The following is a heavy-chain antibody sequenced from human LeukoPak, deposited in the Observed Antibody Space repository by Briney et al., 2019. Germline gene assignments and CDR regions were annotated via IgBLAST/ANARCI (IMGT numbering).Heavy chain of an antibody. V-gene: IGHV4-59*01. CDR1: GGSISSYY. CDR3: ARSPSNWSDEYWFDP. CDR2: IYYSGST. J-gene: IGHJ5*02. D-gene: IGHD1-20*01. Sequence: PSETLSLTCTVSGGSISSYYWSWIRQPPGKGLEWIGYIYYSGSTNYNPSLKSRVTISVDTSKNQFSLKLSSVTAADTAVYYCARSPSNWSDEYWFDPRGQGTLVTVSS.